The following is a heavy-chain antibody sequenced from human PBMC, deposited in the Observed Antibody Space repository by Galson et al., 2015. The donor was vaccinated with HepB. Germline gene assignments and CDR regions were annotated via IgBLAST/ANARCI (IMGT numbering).Heavy chain of an antibody. V-gene: IGHV4-34*01. CDR2: ISRSGNT. Sequence: ETLSLTCAVYGGSFSGYSWSWIRQPPEKGLEWIGEISRSGNTNYNPSLKSRVTISVDTSKNQFSLKLRSVTAADTAVYYCARGAITVGGVTLMDVWGKGTTVTVSS. CDR3: ARGAITVGGVTLMDV. CDR1: GGSFSGYS. D-gene: IGHD3-16*01. J-gene: IGHJ6*03.